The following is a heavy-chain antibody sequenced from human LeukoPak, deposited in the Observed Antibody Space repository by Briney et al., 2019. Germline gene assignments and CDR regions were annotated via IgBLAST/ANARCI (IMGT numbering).Heavy chain of an antibody. J-gene: IGHJ3*02. CDR1: GGSISSSSYY. CDR2: IYYSGST. D-gene: IGHD3-3*01. Sequence: SETLSLTCTVSGGSISSSSYYWGWIRQPPGKGLEWIGSIYYSGSTYYNPSLKSRVTISVDTSKNQFSLKLSPVTAADTAVYYCARQFLEWFSDAFDIWGQGTMVTVSS. CDR3: ARQFLEWFSDAFDI. V-gene: IGHV4-39*01.